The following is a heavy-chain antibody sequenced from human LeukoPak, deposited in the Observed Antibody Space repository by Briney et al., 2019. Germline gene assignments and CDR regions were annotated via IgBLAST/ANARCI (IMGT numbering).Heavy chain of an antibody. V-gene: IGHV1-46*01. CDR2: INPSGGST. J-gene: IGHJ3*02. D-gene: IGHD6-6*01. CDR3: ARDIGPTSSPLSYDAFDI. CDR1: GYTFTSYY. Sequence: ASVKVSCKASGYTFTSYYMHWVRQAPGQGLEWMGIINPSGGSTSYAQKFQGRVTMTRDTSTSTVYMELSSPRSEDTAVYYCARDIGPTSSPLSYDAFDIWGQGTMVTVSS.